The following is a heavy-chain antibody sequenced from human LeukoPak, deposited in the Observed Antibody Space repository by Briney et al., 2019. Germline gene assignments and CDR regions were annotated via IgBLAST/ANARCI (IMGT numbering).Heavy chain of an antibody. D-gene: IGHD2-2*01. V-gene: IGHV3-23*01. CDR1: GCTFSSYC. Sequence: PGGSLTLSCAASGCTFSSYCMSWARPAPGKGLEWVAWISGGGCSTYHPASVKGRFTIFRDNSKHPVHLQVNSREPADTAVYYCSKASRAPATAINWGQGTLVTVSS. J-gene: IGHJ4*02. CDR2: ISGGGCST. CDR3: SKASRAPATAIN.